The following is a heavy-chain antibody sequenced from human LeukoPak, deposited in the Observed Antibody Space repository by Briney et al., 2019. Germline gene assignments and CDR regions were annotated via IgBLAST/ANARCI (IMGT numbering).Heavy chain of an antibody. CDR2: ISSVNNYA. CDR3: ATVYDSGGYYFNY. Sequence: GGSLRLSCAASGFSFRDSYMGWIRQAPGKGLEWVSYISSVNNYANYGDSVKGRFTISRDNAKNSLYLQMNSLRAEDTAVYFCATVYDSGGYYFNYWGQGTLVTVFS. CDR1: GFSFRDSY. V-gene: IGHV3-11*05. D-gene: IGHD3-22*01. J-gene: IGHJ4*02.